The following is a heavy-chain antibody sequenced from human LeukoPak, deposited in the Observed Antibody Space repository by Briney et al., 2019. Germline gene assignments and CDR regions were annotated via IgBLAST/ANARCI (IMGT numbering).Heavy chain of an antibody. D-gene: IGHD3-3*01. J-gene: IGHJ4*02. CDR1: GYTFISYG. Sequence: ASVKVSCKASGYTFISYGISWVRQAPGQGLEWMGWISTYNGNTDHAQKLQGRVTMTTDTSTSTAYMELRGLISDDTAVYYCARFWSGYLPDYWGQGTLVTVSS. V-gene: IGHV1-18*01. CDR3: ARFWSGYLPDY. CDR2: ISTYNGNT.